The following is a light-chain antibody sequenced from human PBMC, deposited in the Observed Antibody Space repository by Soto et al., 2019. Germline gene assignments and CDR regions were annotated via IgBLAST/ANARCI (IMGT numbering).Light chain of an antibody. J-gene: IGKJ4*01. CDR3: QQYYSSPFT. Sequence: DIVMTQSPDSLAVSLGERASINCKSSQSILSSSNNKNYLAWFQQKPGQPPKFLIYWASTRESGVPDRFSGSGSGTNFAITHNTLQAGDVAVDYCQQYYSSPFTFGGGTKVEIK. CDR1: QSILSSSNNKNY. V-gene: IGKV4-1*01. CDR2: WAS.